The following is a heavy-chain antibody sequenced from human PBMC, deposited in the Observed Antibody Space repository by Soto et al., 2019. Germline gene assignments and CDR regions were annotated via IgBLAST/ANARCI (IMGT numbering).Heavy chain of an antibody. Sequence: VQLVQAGAGVKKPGSSVKVSCKASGGTFSSYAISWGRQAPGLGLEWMGGIIPIFGTANYAQKFQGRVTITADKSTGTDYLELRSLRSDDTAVYYCASPWVYDYVWGSYRDALNYLGQGTLVTVSS. D-gene: IGHD3-16*02. CDR3: ASPWVYDYVWGSYRDALNY. V-gene: IGHV1-69*06. CDR1: GGTFSSYA. CDR2: IIPIFGTA. J-gene: IGHJ4*02.